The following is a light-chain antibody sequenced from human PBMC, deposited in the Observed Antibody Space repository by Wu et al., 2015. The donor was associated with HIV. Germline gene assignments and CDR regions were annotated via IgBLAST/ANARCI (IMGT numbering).Light chain of an antibody. CDR1: QNIDNY. J-gene: IGKJ1*01. V-gene: IGKV1-39*01. CDR3: QQSYSTLWT. CDR2: SAS. Sequence: DIEVTQSPSSLSASVGDRVTITCRASQNIDNYLNWYQQKPGKAPKLLIYSASILQSGVPSRFGGSGFGTDFTLTISSLQPEDFATYYCQQSYSTLWTFGPGTKVEIK.